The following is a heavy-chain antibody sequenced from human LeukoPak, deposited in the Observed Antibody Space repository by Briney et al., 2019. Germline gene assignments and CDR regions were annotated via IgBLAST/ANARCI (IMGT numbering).Heavy chain of an antibody. CDR3: AKDRVTTVTTFFSQFDY. J-gene: IGHJ4*02. CDR1: GFTFSDYY. Sequence: PGGSLRLSCAASGFTFSDYYMSWIRQAPGKGLEWVSGITGSGDKTYYTDSLKGRFTISRDNSKNTLFLQMSSLRADDTAVYYCAKDRVTTVTTFFSQFDYWGQGTLVTVSS. D-gene: IGHD4-11*01. CDR2: ITGSGDKT. V-gene: IGHV3-23*01.